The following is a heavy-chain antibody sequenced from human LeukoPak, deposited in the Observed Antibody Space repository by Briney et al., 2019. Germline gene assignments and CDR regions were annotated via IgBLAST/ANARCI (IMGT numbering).Heavy chain of an antibody. CDR1: GFTFSSYA. Sequence: GGSLRLSCAASGFTFSSYAMSWVRQAPGKGLEWVSAISGSGGSTYYADSVKGRFTISRDNSKNTLYLQMNSLRAEDTAVYYCGKTTIFGVLEGEDAFDIWGKGKMAT. CDR2: ISGSGGST. V-gene: IGHV3-23*01. J-gene: IGHJ3*02. D-gene: IGHD3-3*01. CDR3: GKTTIFGVLEGEDAFDI.